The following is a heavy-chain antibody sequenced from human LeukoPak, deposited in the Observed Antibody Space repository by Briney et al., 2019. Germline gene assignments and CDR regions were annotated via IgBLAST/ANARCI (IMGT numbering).Heavy chain of an antibody. D-gene: IGHD4-11*01. V-gene: IGHV1-18*01. J-gene: IGHJ5*02. CDR3: ARGIPMYSNWNWFDP. Sequence: ASVKASCKASGYTFTSYGISWVRQAPGQGLEWMGWISAYNGNTNYAQKLQGRVTMTTDTSTSTAYMELRSLRSDDTAVYYCARGIPMYSNWNWFDPWGQGTLVTVSS. CDR1: GYTFTSYG. CDR2: ISAYNGNT.